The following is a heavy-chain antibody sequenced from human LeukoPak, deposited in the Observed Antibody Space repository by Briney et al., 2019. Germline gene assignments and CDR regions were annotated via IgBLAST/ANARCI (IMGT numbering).Heavy chain of an antibody. V-gene: IGHV1-2*02. D-gene: IGHD3-9*01. CDR2: INPNNGGT. CDR1: GYTFTGYY. CDR3: ASGRDYDILTGYPSKPFDY. J-gene: IGHJ4*02. Sequence: LWASVKVSCKASGYTFTGYYMHWLRQAPGQGLEWMGWINPNNGGTNYAQKFKGRVTMTRDTSISTAYMELSRLRSDDTAVYYCASGRDYDILTGYPSKPFDYWGQGTLVTVSS.